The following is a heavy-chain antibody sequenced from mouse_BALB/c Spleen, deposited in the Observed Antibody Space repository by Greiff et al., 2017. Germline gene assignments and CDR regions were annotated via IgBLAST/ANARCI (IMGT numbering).Heavy chain of an antibody. D-gene: IGHD4-1*01. Sequence: VQLQESGAELAKPGASVKMSCKASGYTFTSYWMHWVKQRPGQGLEWIGYINPSTGYTEYNQKFKDKATLTADKSSSTAYMQLSSLTSEDSAVYYCARENWDVGAMDYWGQGTSVTVSS. J-gene: IGHJ4*01. V-gene: IGHV1-7*01. CDR3: ARENWDVGAMDY. CDR1: GYTFTSYW. CDR2: INPSTGYT.